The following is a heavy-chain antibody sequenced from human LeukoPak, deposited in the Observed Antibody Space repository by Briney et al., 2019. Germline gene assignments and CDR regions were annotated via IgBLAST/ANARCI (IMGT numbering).Heavy chain of an antibody. D-gene: IGHD1-26*01. J-gene: IGHJ4*02. CDR3: ARQDAGAIDY. Sequence: GGSLRLSCAASGFTVSSNYMSWVRQAPGKGLEGVSVIYSGGSTYYADSVTGRFTISRDNSKNTLYLQMNSLRAEDTAVYYCARQDAGAIDYWGQGTLVTVSS. V-gene: IGHV3-53*01. CDR1: GFTVSSNY. CDR2: IYSGGST.